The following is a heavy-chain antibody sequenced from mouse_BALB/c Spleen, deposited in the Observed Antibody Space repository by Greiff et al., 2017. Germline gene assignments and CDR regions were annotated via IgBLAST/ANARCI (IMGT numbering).Heavy chain of an antibody. CDR2: INSNGGST. CDR1: GFTFSSYA. Sequence: EVKLVESGGGLVKPGGSLKLSCAASGFTFSSYAMSWVRQTPEKRLEWVATINSNGGSTYYPDSVKGRFTISRDNAKNTLYLQMSSLKSEDTAMYYCAREGDYFDYWGQGTTLTVAA. V-gene: IGHV5-6-3*01. J-gene: IGHJ2*01. CDR3: AREGDYFDY.